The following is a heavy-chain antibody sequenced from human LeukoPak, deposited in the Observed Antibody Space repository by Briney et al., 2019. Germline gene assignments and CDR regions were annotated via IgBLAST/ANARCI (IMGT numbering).Heavy chain of an antibody. J-gene: IGHJ4*02. CDR1: GGSLSSGSYY. D-gene: IGHD3-22*01. Sequence: SETLYLTCTVSGGSLSSGSYYWSWIRQPPGKGLEWIGYIYCSGSTNYNPSLKSRVTISVDTSKNQFSLKLSSVTAADTAVYYCARVNRDSSGFYHIYFDYWGQGTLVTVSS. CDR2: IYCSGST. V-gene: IGHV4-61*01. CDR3: ARVNRDSSGFYHIYFDY.